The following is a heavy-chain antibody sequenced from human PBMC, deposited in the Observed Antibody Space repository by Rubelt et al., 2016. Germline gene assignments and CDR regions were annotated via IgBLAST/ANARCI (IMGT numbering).Heavy chain of an antibody. Sequence: QVQLVQSGAEVKKPGASVKVSCKASGYTFTSYGISWVRQAPGQGLEWMGWISAYSGNTNYAQKLQGRVTMTTDTSTSTAYMGLRSLRSDDTAVYYCARVMITFGGVIEVGWFDPWGQGTLVTVSS. CDR2: ISAYSGNT. CDR3: ARVMITFGGVIEVGWFDP. V-gene: IGHV1-18*01. CDR1: GYTFTSYG. J-gene: IGHJ5*02. D-gene: IGHD3-16*02.